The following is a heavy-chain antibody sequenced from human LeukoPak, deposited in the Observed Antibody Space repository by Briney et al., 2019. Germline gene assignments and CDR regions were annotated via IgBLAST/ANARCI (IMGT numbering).Heavy chain of an antibody. V-gene: IGHV4-39*01. J-gene: IGHJ5*02. D-gene: IGHD3-3*01. CDR2: IYYSGST. CDR1: GGSISSSSYY. CDR3: ARLGYDFWSGYSNWFDP. Sequence: SETLSLTCTVSGGSISSSSYYWGWIRQPPGKGLEWIGSIYYSGSTYYNPSLKSRVTISVDTSKNQFSLKLSSVTAADTVVYYCARLGYDFWSGYSNWFDPWRQGTLVTVSS.